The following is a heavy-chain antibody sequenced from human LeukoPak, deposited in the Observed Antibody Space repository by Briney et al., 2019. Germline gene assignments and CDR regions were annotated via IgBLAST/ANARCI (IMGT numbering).Heavy chain of an antibody. CDR3: ARGRTWFDS. J-gene: IGHJ5*01. D-gene: IGHD2-8*01. V-gene: IGHV3-7*03. CDR2: IKQDGSER. CDR1: GFTFSHFW. Sequence: GGSLRLSCAASGFTFSHFWMSRVRQAPGKGLEWVANIKQDGSERYYVDSMKGRFTISRDNAKSSLYLQMNSLRAEDTAVYYCARGRTWFDSWGQGTLVTVSS.